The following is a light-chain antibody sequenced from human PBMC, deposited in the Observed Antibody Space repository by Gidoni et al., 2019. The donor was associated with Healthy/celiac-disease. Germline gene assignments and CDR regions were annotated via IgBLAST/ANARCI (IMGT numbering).Light chain of an antibody. CDR2: GAS. CDR3: QQYGSSPPAT. J-gene: IGKJ3*01. CDR1: QSVSSSY. Sequence: EIVLTQSPGTLSLSPGERATLSCRASQSVSSSYLAWYQQKPGQAPRLLIYGASSRATGIPDRFSGSESGTDFTLTISRLEPEDFAVYYCQQYGSSPPATFGPGTKVDIK. V-gene: IGKV3-20*01.